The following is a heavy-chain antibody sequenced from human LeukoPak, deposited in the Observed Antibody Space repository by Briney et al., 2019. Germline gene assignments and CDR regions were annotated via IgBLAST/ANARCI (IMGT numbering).Heavy chain of an antibody. CDR2: FDPEDGET. J-gene: IGHJ5*02. Sequence: GASVKVSCKVSGYTLTELSMHWVRQAPGKGLEWMGGFDPEDGETIYAQKFQGRVTMTEDTSTDTAYMELGSLRSEDTAVYYCATWGSSLALYWFDPWGQGTLVTVSS. CDR1: GYTLTELS. CDR3: ATWGSSLALYWFDP. D-gene: IGHD6-6*01. V-gene: IGHV1-24*01.